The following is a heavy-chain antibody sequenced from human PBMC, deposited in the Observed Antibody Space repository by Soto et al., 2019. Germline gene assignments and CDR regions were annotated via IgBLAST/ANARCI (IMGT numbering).Heavy chain of an antibody. CDR2: ISYDGSNK. Sequence: QVQLVESGGGVVQPGRSLRLSCAASGFTFSSYAMHWVRQAPGKGLEWVAVISYDGSNKYYADSVKGRFTISRDNSKNTLYLKMNSLRAEDTAVYYCARDRGNIVVVVAATYDAFDIWGQGPMVTVSS. CDR3: ARDRGNIVVVVAATYDAFDI. CDR1: GFTFSSYA. D-gene: IGHD2-15*01. V-gene: IGHV3-30-3*01. J-gene: IGHJ3*02.